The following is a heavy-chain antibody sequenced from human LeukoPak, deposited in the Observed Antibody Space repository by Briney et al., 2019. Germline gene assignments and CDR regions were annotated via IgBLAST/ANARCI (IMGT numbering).Heavy chain of an antibody. CDR1: GDSVSSNSAA. CDR2: AYYRSKWFN. J-gene: IGHJ4*02. V-gene: IGHV6-1*01. Sequence: SQTLSLTCAISGDSVSSNSAAWNWIRQSPSRGLEWLGRAYYRSKWFNDYAISVKSRITINPDTSKNQFSLQLNSVTPEDTAVYYCTRSTTRIFDYWGQGTLVTVSS. CDR3: TRSTTRIFDY. D-gene: IGHD1-1*01.